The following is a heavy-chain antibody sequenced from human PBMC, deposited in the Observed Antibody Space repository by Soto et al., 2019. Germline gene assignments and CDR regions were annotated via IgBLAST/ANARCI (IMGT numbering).Heavy chain of an antibody. CDR3: ARDGSGRELDSYYMDV. CDR1: GFTFSSYS. V-gene: IGHV3-21*01. CDR2: ISSSSSYI. J-gene: IGHJ6*03. D-gene: IGHD2-15*01. Sequence: GGSLRLSCVASGFTFSSYSMNWVRQAPGKGLEWVSSISSSSSYIYYADSVKGRFTISRDNAKNSLYLQMNSLRAEDTAVYYCARDGSGRELDSYYMDVWGKGTTVTVSS.